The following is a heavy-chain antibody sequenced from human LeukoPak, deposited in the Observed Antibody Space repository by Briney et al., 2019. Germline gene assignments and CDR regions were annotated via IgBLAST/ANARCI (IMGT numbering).Heavy chain of an antibody. J-gene: IGHJ6*02. Sequence: GASVKVSCKASGGTFSSYAISWVRQAPGQGLEWMGRIIPILGIANYAQKFQGRVTITADKSTSTAYMELSSLRSEDTAVYYCAREGLTMVRGDHDYYYGMDVWGQGTTVTVSS. V-gene: IGHV1-69*04. D-gene: IGHD3-10*01. CDR1: GGTFSSYA. CDR2: IIPILGIA. CDR3: AREGLTMVRGDHDYYYGMDV.